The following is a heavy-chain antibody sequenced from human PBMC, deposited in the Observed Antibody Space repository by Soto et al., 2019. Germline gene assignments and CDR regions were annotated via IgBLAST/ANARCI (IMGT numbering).Heavy chain of an antibody. CDR2: IIPIFGTA. J-gene: IGHJ6*02. V-gene: IGHV1-69*12. D-gene: IGHD2-15*01. CDR1: GGTFSSYA. Sequence: QVQLVQSGAEVKKPGSSVKVSCKASGGTFSSYAISWVRQAPGQGLEWMGGIIPIFGTANYAQKFQGRVTITADESTSTAYMVLSSLRSEDTAVYYCARVGCSGGSCYSEHDYYYGMAVWGQGTTVTVSS. CDR3: ARVGCSGGSCYSEHDYYYGMAV.